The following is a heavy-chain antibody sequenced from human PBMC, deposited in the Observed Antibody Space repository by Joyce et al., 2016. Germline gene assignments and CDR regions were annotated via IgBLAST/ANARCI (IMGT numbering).Heavy chain of an antibody. V-gene: IGHV5-10-1*03. CDR3: ARHVTDWFDP. J-gene: IGHJ5*02. Sequence: EVQLVQSGAEVKKPGQSLRIPCKGSGYSFTSHWISWVRQMRGKGLEWVGRIDPRDSYSDYGPSFEGHVTISVDKTISAAYLQWSSLRASDTDIYYCARHVTDWFDPWGQGTLVTVSS. CDR1: GYSFTSHW. CDR2: IDPRDSYS. D-gene: IGHD3-10*02.